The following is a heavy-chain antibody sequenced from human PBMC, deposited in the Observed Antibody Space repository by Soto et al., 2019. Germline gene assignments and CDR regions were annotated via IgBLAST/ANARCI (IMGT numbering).Heavy chain of an antibody. J-gene: IGHJ6*02. V-gene: IGHV1-69*01. D-gene: IGHD2-15*01. Sequence: QVQLVQSGAEVKKPGSSVKVSCKAPGGTFSSYAICWVRQAPGQGLEWMGGIIPIFGTAKYAQKFQGRVTITADESTSTGYMELSSLRSEDTGVYYCARSQGGSSSLDIYYYYYYGMDVWGQGTTVTVSS. CDR2: IIPIFGTA. CDR3: ARSQGGSSSLDIYYYYYYGMDV. CDR1: GGTFSSYA.